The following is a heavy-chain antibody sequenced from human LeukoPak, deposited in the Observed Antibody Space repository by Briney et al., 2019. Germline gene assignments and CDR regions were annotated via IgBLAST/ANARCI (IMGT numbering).Heavy chain of an antibody. V-gene: IGHV3-30*03. CDR2: MSHDGSNK. D-gene: IGHD3-10*01. CDR3: ARAYGSGELYYNYYGMDV. J-gene: IGHJ6*02. CDR1: AFTFSSYG. Sequence: GGSLRLSCAASAFTFSSYGMHWVRQAPGKGLEWVAVMSHDGSNKAYADSVKGRFTISRDNSKNTLYLQMNSLRAEDTAVYYCARAYGSGELYYNYYGMDVWGQGTTVTVSS.